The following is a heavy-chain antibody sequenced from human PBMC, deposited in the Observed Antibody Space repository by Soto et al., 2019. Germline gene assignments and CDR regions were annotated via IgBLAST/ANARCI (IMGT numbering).Heavy chain of an antibody. CDR3: ARGGVVGATTDAFDI. Sequence: ASVKVSCKASGYTFTSYGISWVRQAPGQGLEWMGWISAYNGNTNYAQKLQGRVTMTTDTSTSSAYMELRSLGSDDTALYYCARGGVVGATTDAFDIWGQGTMVTVSS. V-gene: IGHV1-18*01. J-gene: IGHJ3*02. D-gene: IGHD1-26*01. CDR1: GYTFTSYG. CDR2: ISAYNGNT.